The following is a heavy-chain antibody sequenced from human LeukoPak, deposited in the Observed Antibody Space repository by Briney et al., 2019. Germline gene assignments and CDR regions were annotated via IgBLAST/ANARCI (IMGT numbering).Heavy chain of an antibody. CDR2: IYNSGST. J-gene: IGHJ6*03. CDR1: GGSISSGGYS. CDR3: ARTTEGGYTYGYFYYYMDV. Sequence: PSETLSLTCAVSGGSISSGGYSWSWIRQPPGKGLEWIGFIYNSGSTYYNPSLKSRLTISVDTSKNQFSLKLTSVTAADTAVYYCARTTEGGYTYGYFYYYMDVWGKGTTVTISS. V-gene: IGHV4-30-4*07. D-gene: IGHD5-18*01.